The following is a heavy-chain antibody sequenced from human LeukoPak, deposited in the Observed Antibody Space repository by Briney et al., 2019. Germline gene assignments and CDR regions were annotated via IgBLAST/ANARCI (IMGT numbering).Heavy chain of an antibody. V-gene: IGHV3-21*01. D-gene: IGHD3-16*01. CDR1: GFTFSSYS. CDR2: ISSSSSYI. CDR3: AKRSDDYFDY. J-gene: IGHJ4*02. Sequence: PGGSLRLSCAASGFTFSSYSMNWVRQAPGKGLEWVSSISSSSSYIYYADSVKGRFTISRDNAKNSLYLQMNSLRAEDTAVYYCAKRSDDYFDYWGQGTLVTVSS.